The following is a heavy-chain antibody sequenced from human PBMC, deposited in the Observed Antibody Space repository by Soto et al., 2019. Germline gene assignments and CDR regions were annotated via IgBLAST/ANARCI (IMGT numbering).Heavy chain of an antibody. D-gene: IGHD7-27*01. CDR3: ARSATSGDQHFIDS. CDR2: ITPYNGNV. V-gene: IGHV1-45*02. J-gene: IGHJ4*02. Sequence: QMQLLQSGAEVKKTGSSVKISCKTSGWIFSFQYLHWVRRAPGQGLEWLGWITPYNGNVKYAQHFQDRISLTRDNSVTPLFLELRNLRSEDTGLYYCARSATSGDQHFIDSWGQGTLVTVSS. CDR1: GWIFSFQY.